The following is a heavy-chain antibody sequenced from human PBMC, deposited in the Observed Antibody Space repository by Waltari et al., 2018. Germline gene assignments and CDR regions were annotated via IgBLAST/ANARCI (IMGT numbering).Heavy chain of an antibody. CDR2: INAGKGNT. J-gene: IGHJ2*01. V-gene: IGHV1-3*01. CDR3: ASSLDWYFDL. CDR1: GYTFTSYA. Sequence: QVQLVQSGAEVKKPGASVKVSCKASGYTFTSYAMHWVRQAPGQRLEWMGWINAGKGNTKDSQKFQGRVTITRDTSASTAYMELSSLRSEDTAVYYCASSLDWYFDLWGRGTLVTVSS.